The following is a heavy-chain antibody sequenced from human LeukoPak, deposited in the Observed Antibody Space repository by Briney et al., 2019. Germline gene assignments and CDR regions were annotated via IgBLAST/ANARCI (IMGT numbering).Heavy chain of an antibody. V-gene: IGHV3-53*01. CDR2: IYSGGGT. CDR1: GFTVSSNY. D-gene: IGHD6-13*01. CDR3: ARGSSSSWFDY. Sequence: GGSLRLSCAASGFTVSSNYMSWVRQAPGKGLEWVSVIYSGGGTYYADSVKGRFTISRDNSKNTLYLQMNSLRAEDTAVYYCARGSSSSWFDYWGQGTLVTVSS. J-gene: IGHJ4*02.